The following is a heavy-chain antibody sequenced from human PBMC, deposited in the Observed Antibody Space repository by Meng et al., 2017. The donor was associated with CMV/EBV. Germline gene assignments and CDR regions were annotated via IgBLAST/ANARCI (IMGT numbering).Heavy chain of an antibody. Sequence: ASVKVSCKASGYTFTSYGISWVRQAPGQGLEWMGWISAYNGNTNYAQKLQGRVTMTTDTSTSTAYMELRSLRSDDTAVYYCARDRRSDTAMVYDNLPENYFYYGMDVWGQGTTVTVSS. CDR3: ARDRRSDTAMVYDNLPENYFYYGMDV. V-gene: IGHV1-18*01. CDR2: ISAYNGNT. J-gene: IGHJ6*02. D-gene: IGHD5-18*01. CDR1: GYTFTSYG.